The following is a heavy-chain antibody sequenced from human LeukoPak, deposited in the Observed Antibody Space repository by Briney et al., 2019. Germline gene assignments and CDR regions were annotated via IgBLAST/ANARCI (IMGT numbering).Heavy chain of an antibody. CDR1: GGSISSYY. V-gene: IGHV4-34*01. CDR3: ASLRLLRYFDWLPSDYYYGMDV. D-gene: IGHD3-9*01. Sequence: SETLSLTCTVSGGSISSYYWSWIRQPPGKGLEWIGEINHSGSTNYNPSLKSRVTISVDTSKNQFSLKLSSVTAADTAVYYCASLRLLRYFDWLPSDYYYGMDVWGQGTTVTVSS. CDR2: INHSGST. J-gene: IGHJ6*02.